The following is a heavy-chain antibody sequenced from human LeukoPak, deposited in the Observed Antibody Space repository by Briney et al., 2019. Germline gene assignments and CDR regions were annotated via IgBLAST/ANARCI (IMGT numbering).Heavy chain of an antibody. CDR2: ISGSGGST. D-gene: IGHD6-13*01. J-gene: IGHJ4*02. Sequence: GGSLRLSCAASGFTFSSYAMSWVRQAPGKGLEWVSAISGSGGSTYYADSVKGRFTISRHNSKNTLYLQMNSLRAEDTAVYYCAKDLRRYSSSCPDYWGQGTLVTVSS. CDR1: GFTFSSYA. V-gene: IGHV3-23*01. CDR3: AKDLRRYSSSCPDY.